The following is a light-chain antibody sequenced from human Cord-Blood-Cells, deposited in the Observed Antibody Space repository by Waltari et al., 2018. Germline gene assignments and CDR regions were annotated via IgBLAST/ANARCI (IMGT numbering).Light chain of an antibody. CDR2: WAS. V-gene: IGKV4-1*01. Sequence: DIVMTQSPDSLAVSLGERATINCKSSQSVLYSSNNKNYLAWYQQKPGQPPKLLIYWASTRSSFLPHRFSGSGSGTDFTLTISSLQAEDVAVYYCQQYYSTPFTFGPGTKVDIK. CDR3: QQYYSTPFT. CDR1: QSVLYSSNNKNY. J-gene: IGKJ3*01.